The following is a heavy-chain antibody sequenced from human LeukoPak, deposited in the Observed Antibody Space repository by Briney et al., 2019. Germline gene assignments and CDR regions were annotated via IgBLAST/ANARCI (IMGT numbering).Heavy chain of an antibody. Sequence: GGSLRLSCAASGFTVSSNYMSWVRQAPGKGLEWVSVIYSGGSTYYADSVKGRFTISRDNSKNTLYLQMYSLRAEDTAVYYCARVPLVSGSYGMDVWGQGTTVTVSS. CDR1: GFTVSSNY. J-gene: IGHJ6*02. CDR2: IYSGGST. V-gene: IGHV3-53*01. CDR3: ARVPLVSGSYGMDV. D-gene: IGHD5-12*01.